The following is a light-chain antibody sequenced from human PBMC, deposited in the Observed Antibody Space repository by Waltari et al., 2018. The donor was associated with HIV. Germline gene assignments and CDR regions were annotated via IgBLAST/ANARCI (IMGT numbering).Light chain of an antibody. Sequence: EIVMTPSPDSLAVHLGERATINRKSSQSVLYSSNNNNYLAWYQQKPGQPPKLLIYWASTLESGVPDRFSGSGSGTDFTLTISSLQAEDVAVYYCQQYYSTPDTFGQGTKLEI. CDR2: WAS. CDR1: QSVLYSSNNNNY. J-gene: IGKJ2*01. CDR3: QQYYSTPDT. V-gene: IGKV4-1*01.